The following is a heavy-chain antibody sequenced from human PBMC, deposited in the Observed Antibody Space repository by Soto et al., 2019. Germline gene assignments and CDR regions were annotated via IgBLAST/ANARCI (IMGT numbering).Heavy chain of an antibody. J-gene: IGHJ6*02. CDR2: IIPIFGTA. Sequence: QVQLVQSGAEVKKPGSSVKVSCKASGGTFSSYAISWVRQAPGQGLEWMGGIIPIFGTANYAQKFQGRVTITADESTSTAYMELSSLRSEDTAVYYCARSGGAVAGTARAYYYGMDVWGQGTTVTVSS. CDR1: GGTFSSYA. D-gene: IGHD6-19*01. CDR3: ARSGGAVAGTARAYYYGMDV. V-gene: IGHV1-69*12.